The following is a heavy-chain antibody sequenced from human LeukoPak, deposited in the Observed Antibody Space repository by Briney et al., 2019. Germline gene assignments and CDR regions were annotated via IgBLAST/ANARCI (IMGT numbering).Heavy chain of an antibody. CDR3: ASYGSGQGFDY. J-gene: IGHJ4*02. CDR2: IYPGDSDT. CDR1: GYSFTSYW. D-gene: IGHD3-10*01. Sequence: GESLKISCKDSGYSFTSYWIGWVRQLPGKGLEWVGIIYPGDSDTRYSPSFQDQVTISADKSISTAYLQWSSLKASDTAMYYCASYGSGQGFDYWGQGTLVTVSS. V-gene: IGHV5-51*01.